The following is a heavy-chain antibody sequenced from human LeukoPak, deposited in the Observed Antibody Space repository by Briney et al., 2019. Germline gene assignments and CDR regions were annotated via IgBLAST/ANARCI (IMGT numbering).Heavy chain of an antibody. Sequence: PGGSLRLSCTASGFFFSSYSMNWVRQAPGKGLEWLSYISSSGSPIHYADSVKGRFTISRDNSKNTLYLQMNSLRAEDTAVYYCAKDGLEYSSSSSVFDYWGQGTLVTVSS. CDR3: AKDGLEYSSSSSVFDY. CDR1: GFFFSSYS. J-gene: IGHJ4*02. D-gene: IGHD6-6*01. V-gene: IGHV3-48*01. CDR2: ISSSGSPI.